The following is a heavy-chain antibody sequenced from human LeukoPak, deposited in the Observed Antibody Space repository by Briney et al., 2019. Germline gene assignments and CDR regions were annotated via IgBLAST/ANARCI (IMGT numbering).Heavy chain of an antibody. Sequence: GASLKISCQGSGYIFASYWIGWVRQLPGKGLEWMGIIYPGDSDIRYSPSFQGQVTISADNSISTASLRWSSLKASDTAMYYCARHQWITSFPRGAFDIWGQGTMVTVSS. CDR2: IYPGDSDI. CDR3: ARHQWITSFPRGAFDI. V-gene: IGHV5-51*01. J-gene: IGHJ3*02. CDR1: GYIFASYW. D-gene: IGHD2-2*01.